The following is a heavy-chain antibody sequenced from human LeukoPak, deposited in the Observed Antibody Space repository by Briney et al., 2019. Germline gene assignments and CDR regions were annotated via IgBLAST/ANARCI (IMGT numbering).Heavy chain of an antibody. V-gene: IGHV1-69*04. D-gene: IGHD6-13*01. CDR3: ARVGVEIAAAGTPLYYYGMDV. J-gene: IGHJ6*02. CDR1: GGTFSRYA. CDR2: IIPILGIA. Sequence: GASVKVSCKASGGTFSRYAISWVRQAPGQGLEWMGRIIPILGIANYAQKFQGRVTITAGKSTSTAYMELSSLRSEDTAVYYCARVGVEIAAAGTPLYYYGMDVWGQGTTVTVSS.